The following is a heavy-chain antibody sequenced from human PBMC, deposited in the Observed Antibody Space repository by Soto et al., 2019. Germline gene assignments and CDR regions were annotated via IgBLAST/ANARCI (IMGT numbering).Heavy chain of an antibody. CDR3: TTGGTMVRGVQDDYYYYGMDV. D-gene: IGHD3-10*01. CDR2: IKSKTDGGTT. Sequence: PGGSLRLSCAASGFTFSNAWMSWVRQAPGKGLEWVGRIKSKTDGGTTDYAAPVKGRFTISRDDSKNTLYLQTNSLKTEDTAVYYCTTGGTMVRGVQDDYYYYGMDVWGQGTTVTVSS. CDR1: GFTFSNAW. V-gene: IGHV3-15*01. J-gene: IGHJ6*02.